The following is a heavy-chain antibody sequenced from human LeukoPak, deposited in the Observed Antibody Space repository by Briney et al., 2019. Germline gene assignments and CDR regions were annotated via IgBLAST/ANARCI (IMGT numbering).Heavy chain of an antibody. Sequence: SETLSLTCAVYGGSFSGYYWSWIRQPPGKGLEWIGEINHSGSTNYNPSLKSRVTISVDTSKNQFSLKLSSVTAADTAVYYCARRRSVLLWFGRSKRNYFDYWGQGTLVTVSS. CDR3: ARRRSVLLWFGRSKRNYFDY. CDR2: INHSGST. CDR1: GGSFSGYY. V-gene: IGHV4-34*01. J-gene: IGHJ4*02. D-gene: IGHD3-10*01.